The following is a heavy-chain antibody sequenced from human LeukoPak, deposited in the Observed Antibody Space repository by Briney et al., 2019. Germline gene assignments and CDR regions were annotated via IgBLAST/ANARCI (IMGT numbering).Heavy chain of an antibody. J-gene: IGHJ5*02. Sequence: GASVKVPCKASGYTFTRYGISWVRQATGQGLEWMGWISAYNGNTNYAQKLQGRVTMTTDTSTSTAYMELRSLRSDDTAVYYCARDRDTAMDWFDPWGQGTLVTVSS. CDR1: GYTFTRYG. CDR2: ISAYNGNT. D-gene: IGHD5-18*01. V-gene: IGHV1-18*01. CDR3: ARDRDTAMDWFDP.